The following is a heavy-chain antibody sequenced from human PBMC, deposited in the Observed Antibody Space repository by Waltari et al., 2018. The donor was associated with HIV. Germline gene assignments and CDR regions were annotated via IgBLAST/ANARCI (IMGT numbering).Heavy chain of an antibody. CDR2: IKGKTDAGTR. CDR1: GFTFADAW. Sequence: EVQLVESGGGLVEPGGSLRLYCAASGFTFADAWMNWVRQAPGKGLEWVARIKGKTDAGTRDFAAPVKGRFSISRNYLKNTVDLQMNNLKTEDTALYYCAAGTGRSDFDYWGQGTLVTVSS. D-gene: IGHD7-27*01. V-gene: IGHV3-15*01. J-gene: IGHJ4*02. CDR3: AAGTGRSDFDY.